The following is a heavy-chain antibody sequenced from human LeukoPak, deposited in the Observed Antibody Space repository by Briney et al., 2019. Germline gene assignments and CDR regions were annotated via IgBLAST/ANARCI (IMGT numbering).Heavy chain of an antibody. J-gene: IGHJ6*02. CDR2: VYYTGTT. CDR1: GGSFKNYY. V-gene: IGHV4-59*01. CDR3: ARQSDPYYHYGLDF. Sequence: SETLSLTCALSGGSFKNYYWSWIRQPLGKGLEWIGYVYYTGTTSYNPSLKSRVTISVETSKNQFSLTLNSVTAADTAVYHCARQSDPYYHYGLDFWGQGTTVIVSS.